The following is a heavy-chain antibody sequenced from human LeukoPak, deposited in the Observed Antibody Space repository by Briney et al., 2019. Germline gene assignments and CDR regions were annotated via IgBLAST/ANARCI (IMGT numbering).Heavy chain of an antibody. CDR1: GYTFTSYG. D-gene: IGHD2-15*01. Sequence: ASVKVSCKASGYTFTSYGISWVRQAPGQGLEWMGWISAYNGNTNYVQKLQGRVTMTTDTSTSTAYMELRSLRSDDTAVYYCARIGEYCSGGSCYLIDYWGQGTLVTVSS. V-gene: IGHV1-18*01. CDR3: ARIGEYCSGGSCYLIDY. CDR2: ISAYNGNT. J-gene: IGHJ4*02.